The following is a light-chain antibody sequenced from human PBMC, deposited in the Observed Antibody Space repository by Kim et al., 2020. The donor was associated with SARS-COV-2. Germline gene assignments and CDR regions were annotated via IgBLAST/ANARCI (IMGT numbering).Light chain of an antibody. CDR2: DAS. J-gene: IGKJ4*01. CDR1: QDISDY. Sequence: ESMGDRVTITCQASQDISDYLKWYQQKPGKAPKLLMYDASNLETGVPPRFSGSGSGTDFTFTISSLQPEDFATYFCQQNHNLPITFGGGTKVDIK. CDR3: QQNHNLPIT. V-gene: IGKV1-33*01.